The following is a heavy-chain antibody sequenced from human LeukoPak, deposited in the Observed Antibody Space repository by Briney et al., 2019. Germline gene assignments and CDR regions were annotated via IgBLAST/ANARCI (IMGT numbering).Heavy chain of an antibody. Sequence: GGSLRLSCAVSGFTFSNFWMSWVRQAPGRGLEWVANIHPEGNEKYHVESVKGRFIISRDNTKNLLFLQMNGLRVEDTAVYYCARGDDFSGDHWGQGTLVTVSS. J-gene: IGHJ4*02. CDR3: ARGDDFSGDH. CDR1: GFTFSNFW. V-gene: IGHV3-7*04. D-gene: IGHD1-1*01. CDR2: IHPEGNEK.